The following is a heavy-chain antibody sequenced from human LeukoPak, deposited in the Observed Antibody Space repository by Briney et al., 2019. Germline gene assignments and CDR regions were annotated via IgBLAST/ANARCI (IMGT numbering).Heavy chain of an antibody. CDR2: INPNSGNT. CDR1: GYTFTSYD. J-gene: IGHJ4*02. Sequence: ASVKVSCKASGYTFTSYDINWVRQATGQGLEWMGWINPNSGNTGYAQKFQGRVTMTRNTSISTAYMELSSLRSEDTAVYYCARGMLYYYGSGSYYNEDYWGQGTLVTVSS. V-gene: IGHV1-8*01. CDR3: ARGMLYYYGSGSYYNEDY. D-gene: IGHD3-10*01.